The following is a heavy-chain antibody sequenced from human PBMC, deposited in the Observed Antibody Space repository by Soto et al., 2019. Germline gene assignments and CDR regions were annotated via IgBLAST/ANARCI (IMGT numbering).Heavy chain of an antibody. D-gene: IGHD5-18*01. CDR3: AREYSYGSPFDY. V-gene: IGHV1-69*13. Sequence: SVKVSCKASGGTFSSYAISCVRQAPGQGLEWMGGIIPIFGTANYAQKFQGRVTITADESTSTAYMELSSLRSEDTAVYYCAREYSYGSPFDYWGQGTLVTVSS. CDR1: GGTFSSYA. J-gene: IGHJ4*02. CDR2: IIPIFGTA.